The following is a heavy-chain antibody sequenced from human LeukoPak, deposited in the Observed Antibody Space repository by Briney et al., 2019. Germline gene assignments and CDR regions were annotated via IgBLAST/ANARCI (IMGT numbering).Heavy chain of an antibody. V-gene: IGHV3-30*04. CDR3: AKDFGEAAFDI. J-gene: IGHJ3*02. CDR1: GFTFSGSA. D-gene: IGHD3-10*01. Sequence: GGSLRLSCAASGFTFSGSAMHWVRQAPGKGLEWVAIISYDGSDKYYADSVKGRFTISRDNSKNTLYLQMNSLRAEDTAVYYCAKDFGEAAFDIWGQGTMVTVSS. CDR2: ISYDGSDK.